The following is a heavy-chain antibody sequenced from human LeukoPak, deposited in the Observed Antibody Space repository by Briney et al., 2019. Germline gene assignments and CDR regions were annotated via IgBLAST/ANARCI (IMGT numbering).Heavy chain of an antibody. J-gene: IGHJ6*02. D-gene: IGHD3-16*01. Sequence: SGTLSLTCDVSGGSRINAGWWSWVRQPPGKGLEWIGEIFHSGNTKYNPSLESRVTISVDKSNHQFTLEMKSVAAADTAIYYCARDLGYYYGLDIWSRGTTVTVSS. CDR1: GGSRINAGW. CDR2: IFHSGNT. CDR3: ARDLGYYYGLDI. V-gene: IGHV4-4*02.